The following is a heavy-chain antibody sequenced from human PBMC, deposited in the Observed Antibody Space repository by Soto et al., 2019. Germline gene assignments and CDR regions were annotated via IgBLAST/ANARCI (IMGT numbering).Heavy chain of an antibody. CDR2: ICYDGSKK. D-gene: IGHD1-26*01. CDR1: GFTFSSYG. CDR3: ARDGVPAGPIGLFGP. J-gene: IGHJ5*02. Sequence: QVQLVESGGGVVQPGRSLSLSCAASGFTFSSYGMHWVRQAPGKGLEWVAVICYDGSKKYYADSVTGRFTISRDNSKNTLYLQMHSLRAEDTAVYYCARDGVPAGPIGLFGPCGQGSLVTVSS. V-gene: IGHV3-33*01.